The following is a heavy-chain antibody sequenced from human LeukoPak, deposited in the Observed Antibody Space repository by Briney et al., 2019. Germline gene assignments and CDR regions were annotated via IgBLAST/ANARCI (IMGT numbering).Heavy chain of an antibody. D-gene: IGHD6-19*01. CDR3: ARYGYSNAWGYFDD. CDR2: ISTSGST. Sequence: SETLSLTCTVSGSSISSYYWSWIRQPAGKGLEWIGRISTSGSTNYNPSLRSRVTMSVDPSKNQFSLKLSSVTAADTAVYYCARYGYSNAWGYFDDWGQGTLVTVSS. J-gene: IGHJ4*02. CDR1: GSSISSYY. V-gene: IGHV4-4*07.